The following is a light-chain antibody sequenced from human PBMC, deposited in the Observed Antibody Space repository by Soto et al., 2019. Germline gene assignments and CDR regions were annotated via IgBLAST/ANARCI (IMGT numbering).Light chain of an antibody. V-gene: IGLV3-21*02. CDR2: DAT. CDR1: KIGSKI. J-gene: IGLJ1*01. CDR3: QVWASTAEFFV. Sequence: SYELTQPPSVSVAPGQTSNMTFVGDKIGSKIVHWYKQRPGQAPVAVVFDATDRPSGIPDRISASRSGDTATLTISRVDAGDEADYYCQVWASTAEFFVFGSGTKVTVL.